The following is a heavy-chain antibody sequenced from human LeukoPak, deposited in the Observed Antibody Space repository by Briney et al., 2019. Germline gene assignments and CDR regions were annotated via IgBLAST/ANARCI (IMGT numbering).Heavy chain of an antibody. CDR2: ISSSGSTI. CDR3: ARGGGYSYGYRVYY. CDR1: GFTFSSYE. Sequence: GGSLRLSCAASGFTFSSYEMNWVRQAPGKGLEWVSYISSSGSTIYYADSVKGRFTISRDNAKNSLYLQMNSLRAEDTAVYYCARGGGYSYGYRVYYWGQGTLVTVSS. D-gene: IGHD5-18*01. J-gene: IGHJ4*02. V-gene: IGHV3-48*03.